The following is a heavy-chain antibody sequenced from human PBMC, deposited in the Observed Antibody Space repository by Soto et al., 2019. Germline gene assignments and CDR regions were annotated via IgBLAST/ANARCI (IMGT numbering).Heavy chain of an antibody. CDR1: GGSITNRSYY. V-gene: IGHV4-39*01. CDR2: IYYSGTT. D-gene: IGHD4-17*01. CDR3: AGLRWGAYWYFDL. Sequence: SETLSLTCAVSGGSITNRSYYWGCIRQPPGKGLEWIGAIYYSGTTYYNPSLKSRVTISVDTSKNQFSLKLSSVTAADTAVYYCAGLRWGAYWYFDLWGRGTPVTVSS. J-gene: IGHJ2*01.